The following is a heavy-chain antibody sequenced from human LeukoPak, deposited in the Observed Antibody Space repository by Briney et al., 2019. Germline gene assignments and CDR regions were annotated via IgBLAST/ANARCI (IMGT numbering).Heavy chain of an antibody. CDR1: GFTFSNYW. D-gene: IGHD4-11*01. J-gene: IGHJ4*02. CDR2: INQDGSEK. CDR3: ARTWMYSNYF. Sequence: GGSLRLSCAASGFTFSNYWMSWVRQAPGKGLEWVANINQDGSEKYYVDSVRGRFTISRDNAENSLYLQMNRLRAEDTAVYYCARTWMYSNYFRGQGTLVTVSS. V-gene: IGHV3-7*03.